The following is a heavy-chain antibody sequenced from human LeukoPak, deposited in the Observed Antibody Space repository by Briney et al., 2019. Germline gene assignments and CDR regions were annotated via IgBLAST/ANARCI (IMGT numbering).Heavy chain of an antibody. Sequence: GASVKVSCKASGYTFTTYGISWVRRAPGQGLEWMGWISTYNGNPTYVQNLQGRVTMTTDTSTSTAYMELRSLRSDDTAVYYCARGSGRIAANFDYWGQGTLVTVSS. J-gene: IGHJ4*02. CDR3: ARGSGRIAANFDY. V-gene: IGHV1-18*01. D-gene: IGHD6-13*01. CDR1: GYTFTTYG. CDR2: ISTYNGNP.